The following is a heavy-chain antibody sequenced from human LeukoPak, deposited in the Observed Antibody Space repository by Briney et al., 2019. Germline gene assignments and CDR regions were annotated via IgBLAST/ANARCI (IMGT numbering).Heavy chain of an antibody. Sequence: SETLSLTCTVSGGSISSYYWSWIRQPPGKGLEWIGYIYATGSTNYNPSLKSRVTISVDTSKNQFSLNLRSVTAADTAVYFCARDKIVRAAHDAFDIWGQGTMVTVSS. J-gene: IGHJ3*02. CDR1: GGSISSYY. CDR3: ARDKIVRAAHDAFDI. D-gene: IGHD3-10*01. V-gene: IGHV4-4*09. CDR2: IYATGST.